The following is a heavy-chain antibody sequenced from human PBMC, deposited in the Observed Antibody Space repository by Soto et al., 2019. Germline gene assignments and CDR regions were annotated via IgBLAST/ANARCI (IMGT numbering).Heavy chain of an antibody. CDR3: ASYYSSSWQYYYYGMDV. Sequence: QVQLQESGPGLVKPSGTLSLTCAVSGGSISSSNWWSWVRQPPGKGLEWIGEIYHSGSTNYNPSLKRRVTISVDKSKNQFSLKLSSVTAAYTAVYYCASYYSSSWQYYYYGMDVWGQGTTVTVSS. J-gene: IGHJ6*02. CDR1: GGSISSSNW. V-gene: IGHV4-4*02. D-gene: IGHD6-13*01. CDR2: IYHSGST.